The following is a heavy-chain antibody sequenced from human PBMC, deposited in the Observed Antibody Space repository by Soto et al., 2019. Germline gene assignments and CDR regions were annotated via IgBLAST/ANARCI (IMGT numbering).Heavy chain of an antibody. V-gene: IGHV4-59*08. CDR3: ARHPAHCSGGICHTDY. D-gene: IGHD2-15*01. CDR2: VYSSGAT. Sequence: QVQLQESGPGLVKPSETLSLTCTVSGGSISTYYWSWIRRPPGKGLEWLGYVYSSGATNYNPSLTSRVTISVDTSKNQFSLKLTSVTAADTAVYYCARHPAHCSGGICHTDYWGQGTLVTVSS. CDR1: GGSISTYY. J-gene: IGHJ4*02.